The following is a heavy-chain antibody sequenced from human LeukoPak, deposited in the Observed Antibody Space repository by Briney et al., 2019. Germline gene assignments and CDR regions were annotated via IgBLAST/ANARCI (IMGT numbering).Heavy chain of an antibody. V-gene: IGHV3-23*01. CDR3: TSSSSRGIYYYYYYMDV. D-gene: IGHD6-6*01. Sequence: PGGSPRLSCAASGFTFSSYAMSWVRQAPGKGLEWVSAISGSGGSTYYADSVKGRFTISRDNSKNTLYLQMNSLRAEDTAVYYCTSSSSRGIYYYYYYMDVWGKGTTVTVSS. CDR2: ISGSGGST. CDR1: GFTFSSYA. J-gene: IGHJ6*03.